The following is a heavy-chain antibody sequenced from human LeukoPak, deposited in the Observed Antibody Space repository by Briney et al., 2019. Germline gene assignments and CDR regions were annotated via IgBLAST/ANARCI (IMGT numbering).Heavy chain of an antibody. D-gene: IGHD5-18*01. CDR1: GFTFSGCG. J-gene: IGHJ4*02. Sequence: GGSLRLSCAASGFTFSGCGMHWVRQAPGKGLEWVAFIWYDGRGKYYVDSVKGRFTISRANSKHTLYLQMNSLRAEDTAMYYCAKDPYSYGSYFDYWGQGTLVTVSS. CDR2: IWYDGRGK. CDR3: AKDPYSYGSYFDY. V-gene: IGHV3-30*02.